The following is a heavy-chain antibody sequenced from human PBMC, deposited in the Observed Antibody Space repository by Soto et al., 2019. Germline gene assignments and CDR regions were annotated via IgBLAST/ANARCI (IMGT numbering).Heavy chain of an antibody. D-gene: IGHD3-16*01. CDR1: GFTFSSYG. Sequence: PGGSLRLSCAASGFTFSSYGMHWVRQAPGKGLEWVAFIWHDGGNKFCAESVKGRFTISRDNSKNTLYLQMTSLSAEDTAMYYCARDGDVNTGLGKDYWGQGTLVTV. CDR2: IWHDGGNK. J-gene: IGHJ4*02. CDR3: ARDGDVNTGLGKDY. V-gene: IGHV3-33*01.